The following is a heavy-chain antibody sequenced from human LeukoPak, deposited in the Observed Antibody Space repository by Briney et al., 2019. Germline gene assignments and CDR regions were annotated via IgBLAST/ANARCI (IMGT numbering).Heavy chain of an antibody. J-gene: IGHJ4*02. CDR1: GFIVSSNY. CDR2: IYSGGNT. CDR3: AKSGRGSSTDYLDY. V-gene: IGHV3-53*04. Sequence: PGRSLRLSCAASGFIVSSNYMSWVRQAPGKGLEWVSLIYSGGNTYYADSVKGRFTLSRHNSKNTLYLQMNSLRADDTAVYYCAKSGRGSSTDYLDYWGQGTLVTVSS. D-gene: IGHD2-2*01.